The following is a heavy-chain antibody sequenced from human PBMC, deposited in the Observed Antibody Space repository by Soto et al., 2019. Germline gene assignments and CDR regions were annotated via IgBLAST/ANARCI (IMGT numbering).Heavy chain of an antibody. CDR2: ISSSSSTI. CDR1: GFTFSSYS. CDR3: ARDSPSRYGGVYGGMDV. Sequence: EVQLVESGGGLVQPGGSLRLSCAASGFTFSSYSMNWVRQAPGKGLEWGSYISSSSSTIYYPDSVKGRFTISRDNAKHSLYLQMNSRRDEDTDVYYCARDSPSRYGGVYGGMDVWGQGTTVTVSS. J-gene: IGHJ6*02. V-gene: IGHV3-48*02. D-gene: IGHD4-17*01.